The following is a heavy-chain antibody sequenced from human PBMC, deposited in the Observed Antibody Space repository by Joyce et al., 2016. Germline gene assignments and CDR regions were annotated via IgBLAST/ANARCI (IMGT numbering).Heavy chain of an antibody. CDR3: ARAIGYSSGWAFDY. CDR2: IDQYGRNK. J-gene: IGHJ4*02. CDR1: GFTLNNYW. D-gene: IGHD6-19*01. V-gene: IGHV3-7*03. Sequence: EVQLVESGGGLVQPGGSLRLSCAASGFTLNNYWMTWGRQAPGKGLEWVANIDQYGRNKFYVDSVKGRFTISSDRAKNSLFLQMDSLRVEDTAVYYCARAIGYSSGWAFDYWGQGTHVTVSS.